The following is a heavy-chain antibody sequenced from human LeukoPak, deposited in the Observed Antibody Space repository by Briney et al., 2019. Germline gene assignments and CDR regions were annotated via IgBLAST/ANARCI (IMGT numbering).Heavy chain of an antibody. V-gene: IGHV3-11*01. CDR2: ISSSGSTI. J-gene: IGHJ6*02. Sequence: PGGSLRLSCAASGFTFSDYYMSWIRQAPGKGLEWVSYISSSGSTIYYADSVKGRFTISRDNAKNSLYLQMNSLRAEDTAVYYCARDATVTQGNYYYGMDVWGQGTTVTVSS. CDR1: GFTFSDYY. CDR3: ARDATVTQGNYYYGMDV. D-gene: IGHD4-11*01.